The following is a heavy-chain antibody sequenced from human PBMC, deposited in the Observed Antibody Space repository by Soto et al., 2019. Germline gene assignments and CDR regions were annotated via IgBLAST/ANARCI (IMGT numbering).Heavy chain of an antibody. CDR3: ARDSYDILTGYYNEGGWFDP. CDR1: GGTFSSYT. D-gene: IGHD3-9*01. Sequence: QVQLVQSGAEVKKPGSSVKVSCKASGGTFSSYTISWVRQAPGQGLEWMGRIIPILGIANYAQKFQGRVTITADKSTSTVYMELSSLRSEDTAVYYCARDSYDILTGYYNEGGWFDPWGQGTLVTVSS. CDR2: IIPILGIA. V-gene: IGHV1-69*08. J-gene: IGHJ5*02.